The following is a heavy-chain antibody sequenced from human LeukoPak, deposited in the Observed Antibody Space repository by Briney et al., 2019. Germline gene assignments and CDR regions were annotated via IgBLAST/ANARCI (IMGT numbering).Heavy chain of an antibody. J-gene: IGHJ4*02. D-gene: IGHD2-15*01. CDR2: FDPEDGET. CDR1: GFSFSGAT. Sequence: GGSLRLSCAVSGFSFSGATMHWVRQAPGKGLEWMGGFDPEDGETIYAQKFQGRVTMTEDTSTDTAYMELSSLRSEDTAVYYCATDLSVRISPSGYWGQGTLVTVSS. V-gene: IGHV1-24*01. CDR3: ATDLSVRISPSGY.